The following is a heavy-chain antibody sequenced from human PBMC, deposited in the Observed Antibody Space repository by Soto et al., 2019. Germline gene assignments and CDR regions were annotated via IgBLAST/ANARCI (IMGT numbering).Heavy chain of an antibody. V-gene: IGHV3-74*01. CDR1: GFTFSSSW. D-gene: IGHD2-15*01. Sequence: EVQLVESGGGLVQPGESLRLSCEASGFTFSSSWMHWVRQAPGKGLVWVSRINSDGSSTSYAGSVKGRFTISRDNAKNTLYLQMNSLRAEDTAVYYCVRTSLVVAAATREDYWGQGTLVTVSS. CDR3: VRTSLVVAAATREDY. J-gene: IGHJ4*02. CDR2: INSDGSST.